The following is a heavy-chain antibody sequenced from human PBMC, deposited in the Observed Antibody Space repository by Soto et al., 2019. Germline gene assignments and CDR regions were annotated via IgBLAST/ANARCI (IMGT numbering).Heavy chain of an antibody. V-gene: IGHV4-31*03. CDR3: ARGMDYDECSGHLEEFDF. D-gene: IGHD2-15*01. CDR1: GGSFSSGGFY. Sequence: SETLSLTCTVSGGSFSSGGFYWGWIRQLPGKGLEWFGHTSSRGTTYYNPSLKSRLSISIDTANSQCFLSLSSVTAADTAVYYCARGMDYDECSGHLEEFDFWGQGRMVAV. CDR2: TSSRGTT. J-gene: IGHJ3*01.